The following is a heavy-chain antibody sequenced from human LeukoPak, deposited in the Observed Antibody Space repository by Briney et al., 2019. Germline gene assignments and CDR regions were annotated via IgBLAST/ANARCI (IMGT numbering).Heavy chain of an antibody. D-gene: IGHD6-19*01. CDR1: GGSISSYY. J-gene: IGHJ3*02. Sequence: SETLSLTCTVSGGSISSYYWSWIRQPPGKGLEWIGYIYYGGSTNYNPSLKSRVTISVDTSKNQFSLKLSSVTAADTAVYYCARHWGAVAGNDAFDIWGQGTMVTVSS. CDR3: ARHWGAVAGNDAFDI. V-gene: IGHV4-59*08. CDR2: IYYGGST.